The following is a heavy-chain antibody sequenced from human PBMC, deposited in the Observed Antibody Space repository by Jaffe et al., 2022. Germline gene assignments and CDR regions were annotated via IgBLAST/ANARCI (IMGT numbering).Heavy chain of an antibody. CDR3: ARSIRAVIVASIAFDI. CDR2: INPNSGGT. CDR1: GYTFTGYY. D-gene: IGHD3-10*01. Sequence: QVQLVQSGAEVKKPGASVKVSCKASGYTFTGYYMHWVRQAPGQGLEWMGRINPNSGGTNYAQKFQGRVTMTRDTSISTAYMELSRLRSDDTAVYYCARSIRAVIVASIAFDIWGQGTMVTVSS. V-gene: IGHV1-2*06. J-gene: IGHJ3*02.